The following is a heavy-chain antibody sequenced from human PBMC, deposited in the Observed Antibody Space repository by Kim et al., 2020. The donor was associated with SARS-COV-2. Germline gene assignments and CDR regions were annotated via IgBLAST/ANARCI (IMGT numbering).Heavy chain of an antibody. J-gene: IGHJ4*02. Sequence: SVKVSCKASGGTFSSYAISWVRQAPGQGLEWMGRIIPILGIANYAQKFQGRVTITADKSTSTAYMELSSLRSEDTAVYYCARAYYYDSSGYYRYYFDYWGQGTLVTVSS. CDR3: ARAYYYDSSGYYRYYFDY. D-gene: IGHD3-22*01. CDR1: GGTFSSYA. CDR2: IIPILGIA. V-gene: IGHV1-69*04.